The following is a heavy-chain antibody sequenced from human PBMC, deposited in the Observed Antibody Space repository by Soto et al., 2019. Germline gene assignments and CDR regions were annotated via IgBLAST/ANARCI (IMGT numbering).Heavy chain of an antibody. CDR2: IRGFSPYT. J-gene: IGHJ6*02. D-gene: IGHD2-15*01. CDR3: ARDRGYDAHDYYYNAMDV. V-gene: IGHV3-21*01. CDR1: GFTFGTYT. Sequence: GGALKLSCISSGFTFGTYTMHWVRQAPGKGLEWVSGIRGFSPYTFYAESVKGRFTISRDNAKNSLYLQMNSLRAEDTAVYYCARDRGYDAHDYYYNAMDVWGQGTTVTVSS.